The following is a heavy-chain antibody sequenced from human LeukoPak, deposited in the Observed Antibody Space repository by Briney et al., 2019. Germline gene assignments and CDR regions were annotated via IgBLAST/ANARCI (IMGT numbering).Heavy chain of an antibody. CDR3: ARRYFDY. V-gene: IGHV3-7*01. CDR2: IKTDGSEK. CDR1: GFTFSSYW. J-gene: IGHJ4*02. Sequence: PGGSLRLSCEASGFTFSSYWMSWVRQAPGKGLEWVANIKTDGSEKYYVDSVKGRFTISRDNARNSLYLQMNSLRAEDTAVYYCARRYFDYWGQGTLVTVSS.